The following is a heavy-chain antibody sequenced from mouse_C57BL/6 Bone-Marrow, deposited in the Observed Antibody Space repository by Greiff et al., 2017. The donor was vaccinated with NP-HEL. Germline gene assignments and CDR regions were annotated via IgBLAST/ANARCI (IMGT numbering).Heavy chain of an antibody. CDR1: GYTFTSYW. CDR3: ARWPFDY. V-gene: IGHV1-50*01. J-gene: IGHJ2*01. Sequence: QVQLQQPGAELVKPGASVKLSCKASGYTFTSYWMQWVKQRPGQGLEWIGEIDPSDSYTNYNQKFKGKATLTVDTSSSTAYMQLSSLTSEDSAFYYCARWPFDYWGQGTTLTVSS. CDR2: IDPSDSYT.